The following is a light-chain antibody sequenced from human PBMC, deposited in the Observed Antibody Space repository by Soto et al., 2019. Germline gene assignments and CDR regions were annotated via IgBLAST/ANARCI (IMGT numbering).Light chain of an antibody. CDR3: QQRNNWPART. CDR2: DAS. Sequence: EIVLTQSPATLSLSPGERATLSCRASQSVSSYLAWYQQKPGQAPSLLIYDASNKETGIPATFSGSGSGTDFTISISSLEPDDFVVSYCQQRNNWPARTFGGGTKVEIK. CDR1: QSVSSY. J-gene: IGKJ4*01. V-gene: IGKV3-11*01.